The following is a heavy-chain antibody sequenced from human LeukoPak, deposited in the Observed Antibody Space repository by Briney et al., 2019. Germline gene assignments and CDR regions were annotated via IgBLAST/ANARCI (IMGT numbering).Heavy chain of an antibody. D-gene: IGHD3-22*01. V-gene: IGHV4-59*12. CDR3: AREVEYYYDSSGYFLETGFDY. Sequence: SETLSLTCTVSGGSISSYYWSWIRQPPGKGLEWIGYIYYSGSTNYNPSLKSRVTISVDTSKNQFSLKLSSVTAADTAVYYCAREVEYYYDSSGYFLETGFDYWGQGTLVTVSS. CDR2: IYYSGST. CDR1: GGSISSYY. J-gene: IGHJ4*02.